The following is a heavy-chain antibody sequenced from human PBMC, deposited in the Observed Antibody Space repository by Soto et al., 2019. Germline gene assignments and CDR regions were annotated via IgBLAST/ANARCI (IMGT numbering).Heavy chain of an antibody. CDR2: ITPILGEA. V-gene: IGHV1-69*02. CDR3: AIKFLDVAVFKS. D-gene: IGHD2-21*01. Sequence: QVQLVQSGAEVKKPGSSLKLSCTSSGDNFGSYSLSWMRQAPRQGLEWMGRITPILGEANSARKFQGRVTITTDRLTQIVSMQMSSLSSGDRAVSGLAIKFLDVAVFKSWGQATLLSVSS. CDR1: GDNFGSYS. J-gene: IGHJ4*02.